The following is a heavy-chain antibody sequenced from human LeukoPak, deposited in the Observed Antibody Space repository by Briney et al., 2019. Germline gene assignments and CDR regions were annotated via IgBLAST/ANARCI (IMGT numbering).Heavy chain of an antibody. CDR2: IIPIFGTA. D-gene: IGHD6-19*01. CDR1: GGTFSSYA. Sequence: SVTVSCKASGGTFSSYAISWVRQAPGQGLEWMGGIIPIFGTANYAQKFQGRVTITADKSTSTAYMELSSLRSEDTAVYYCASIAVAGTGEDCWGEGTLVTVSS. V-gene: IGHV1-69*06. CDR3: ASIAVAGTGEDC. J-gene: IGHJ4*02.